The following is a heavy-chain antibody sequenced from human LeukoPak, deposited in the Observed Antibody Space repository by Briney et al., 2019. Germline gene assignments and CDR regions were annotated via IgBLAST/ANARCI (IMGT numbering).Heavy chain of an antibody. Sequence: PSETLSLTCTVSGGSISSYYWSWIRQPPGKGLEWIGYIYYSGSTNYNPSLKSRVTISVDTSKNQFSLKLSSVTAADTAVYYCGRDLVPAAPEGFDPWGQGTLVTVSS. J-gene: IGHJ5*02. CDR2: IYYSGST. D-gene: IGHD2-2*01. V-gene: IGHV4-59*08. CDR3: GRDLVPAAPEGFDP. CDR1: GGSISSYY.